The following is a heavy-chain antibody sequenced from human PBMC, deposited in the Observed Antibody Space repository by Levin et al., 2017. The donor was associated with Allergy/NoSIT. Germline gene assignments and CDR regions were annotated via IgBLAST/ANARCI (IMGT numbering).Heavy chain of an antibody. Sequence: GESLKISCASSRFTFSSYGMHWVRQAPGKGLGWVAVISYDGINKDYADSVKGRFTISRDNSKNTLHLQMNSLRAEDTAVYYCAKDRRYSGSTVDFDYWGQGTLVTVSS. CDR3: AKDRRYSGSTVDFDY. J-gene: IGHJ4*02. CDR1: RFTFSSYG. V-gene: IGHV3-30*18. D-gene: IGHD1-26*01. CDR2: ISYDGINK.